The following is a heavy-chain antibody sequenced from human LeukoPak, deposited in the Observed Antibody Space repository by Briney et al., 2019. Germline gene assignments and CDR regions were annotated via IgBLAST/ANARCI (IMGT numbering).Heavy chain of an antibody. CDR1: GYTFTGYY. J-gene: IGHJ6*03. CDR3: ARVLYDPYYYYMDV. D-gene: IGHD3-3*01. CDR2: INPNSGGT. V-gene: IGHV1-2*02. Sequence: VASVKVSCKASGYTFTGYYMHWVRQAPGQGLEWMGWINPNSGGTNYAQKFQGRVTITADESTSTAYMELSSLRSEDTAVYYCARVLYDPYYYYMDVWGKGTTVTVSS.